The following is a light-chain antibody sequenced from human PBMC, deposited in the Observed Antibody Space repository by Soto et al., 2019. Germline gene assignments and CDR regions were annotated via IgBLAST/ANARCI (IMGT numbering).Light chain of an antibody. Sequence: DIQMTQSNSTLSASVADRVTITCRVSQSISSYLAWYQQRQGNYPKLLIYMASTLEIGVPSRFSGSGSGTEFTLTINSLQPDDFATYYCQQYNNYSPWTFGQGTKVDIK. CDR1: QSISSY. CDR2: MAS. CDR3: QQYNNYSPWT. V-gene: IGKV1-5*03. J-gene: IGKJ1*01.